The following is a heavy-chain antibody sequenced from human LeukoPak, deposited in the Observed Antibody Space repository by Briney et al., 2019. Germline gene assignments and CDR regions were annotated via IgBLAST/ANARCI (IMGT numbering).Heavy chain of an antibody. Sequence: SXRLSCTASGFTFGDYAMSWVRQAPGKGLEWVGFIRSKAYGGTTEYAASVKGRFTISRDDSKSIAYLQMNSLKTEDTAVYYCTRRVLLWFGELGSYYFDYWGQGTLVTVSS. J-gene: IGHJ4*02. CDR2: IRSKAYGGTT. V-gene: IGHV3-49*04. D-gene: IGHD3-10*01. CDR1: GFTFGDYA. CDR3: TRRVLLWFGELGSYYFDY.